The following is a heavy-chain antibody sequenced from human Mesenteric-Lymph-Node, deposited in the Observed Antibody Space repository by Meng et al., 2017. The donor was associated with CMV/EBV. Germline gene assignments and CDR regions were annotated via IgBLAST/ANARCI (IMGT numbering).Heavy chain of an antibody. CDR1: FNSYI. J-gene: IGHJ2*01. CDR2: IIPGLGIT. D-gene: IGHD2-2*02. V-gene: IGHV1-69*02. Sequence: FNSYIVSWVRQAPGQGLEWMGGIIPGLGITNYAQKFQGRVTLTADESTRTAYMELSNLRSEDTAVFFCATSPCTSSRCYTSYWYFDLWGLGTLVTVSS. CDR3: ATSPCTSSRCYTSYWYFDL.